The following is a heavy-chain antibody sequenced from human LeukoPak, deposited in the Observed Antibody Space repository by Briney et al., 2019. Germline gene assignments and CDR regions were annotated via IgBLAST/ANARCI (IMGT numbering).Heavy chain of an antibody. CDR1: WFTVTGNY. V-gene: IGHV3-53*05. D-gene: IGHD3-22*01. CDR2: IYSGGST. J-gene: IGHJ4*02. Sequence: GGSLRLSCAASWFTVTGNYMSWVRQAPGKGLEWVSVIYSGGSTFYADSVKGRFTISRDNSKNTLYLQTNSLRAEDTAVYYCARDSGRYYYDSSGYASYWGQGTLVTVSS. CDR3: ARDSGRYYYDSSGYASY.